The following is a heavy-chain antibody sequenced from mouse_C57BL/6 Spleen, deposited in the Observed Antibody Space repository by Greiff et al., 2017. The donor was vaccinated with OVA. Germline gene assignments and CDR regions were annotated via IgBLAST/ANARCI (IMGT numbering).Heavy chain of an antibody. CDR3: AKHGNMGNWGWYFDV. D-gene: IGHD4-1*01. Sequence: QVQLKQSGPGLVAPSQSLSITCTVSGFSLTSSGVDWVRQPPGKGLEWLGVIWGGGRPNYNSALLSRLSISNDNSKSQVFLKMNSLQTDATAMYYCAKHGNMGNWGWYFDVWGTGTTVTVAA. J-gene: IGHJ1*03. V-gene: IGHV2-9*01. CDR1: GFSLTSSG. CDR2: IWGGGRP.